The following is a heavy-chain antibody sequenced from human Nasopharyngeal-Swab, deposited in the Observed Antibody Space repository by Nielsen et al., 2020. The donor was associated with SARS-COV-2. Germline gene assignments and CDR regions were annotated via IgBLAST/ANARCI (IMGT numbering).Heavy chain of an antibody. D-gene: IGHD2/OR15-2a*01. J-gene: IGHJ4*02. CDR1: GFTFRNYR. CDR2: INGDGSSL. CDR3: ARGRGSSTSMIGY. V-gene: IGHV3-74*01. Sequence: GESLKISCAASGFTFRNYRMHWVRQAPGKGLVLVSRINGDGSSLNYADFVKGRFTISTDNPKSTLYLEMNSLRAEDTAVYYCARGRGSSTSMIGYWGQGTLVTVSS.